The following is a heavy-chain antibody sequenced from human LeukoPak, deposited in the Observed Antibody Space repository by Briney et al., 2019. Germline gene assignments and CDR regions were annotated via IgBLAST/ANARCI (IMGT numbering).Heavy chain of an antibody. V-gene: IGHV3-7*01. CDR3: ASSFSDDFWSGHF. Sequence: GGSLRLSCAVSGFTFSNYVMRWVRQAPGKGLEWVANIKQDGSAKYYVDSVKGRFIISRDNAKKSLFLQMNSLRAEDTAVYYCASSFSDDFWSGHFWGQGTLVTVSS. CDR2: IKQDGSAK. D-gene: IGHD3-3*01. J-gene: IGHJ4*02. CDR1: GFTFSNYV.